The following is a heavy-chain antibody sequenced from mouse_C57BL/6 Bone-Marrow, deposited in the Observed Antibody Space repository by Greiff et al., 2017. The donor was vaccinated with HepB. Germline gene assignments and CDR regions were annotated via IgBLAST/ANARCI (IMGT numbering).Heavy chain of an antibody. J-gene: IGHJ1*03. CDR3: AREGYGTPYWYFDV. D-gene: IGHD2-10*02. Sequence: QVQLQQSGAELARPGASVKLSCKASGYTFTSYGISWVKQRTGQGLEWIGEIYPRSGNTYYNEKFKGKATLTADNSSSTAYMELRSLTSEDSAVYFCAREGYGTPYWYFDVWGTGTTVTVSS. V-gene: IGHV1-81*01. CDR1: GYTFTSYG. CDR2: IYPRSGNT.